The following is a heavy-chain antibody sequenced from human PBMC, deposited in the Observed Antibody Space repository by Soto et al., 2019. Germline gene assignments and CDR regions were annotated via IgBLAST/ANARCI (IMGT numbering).Heavy chain of an antibody. V-gene: IGHV4-4*07. CDR2: IYSSGST. J-gene: IGHJ5*02. CDR3: ARGQRFSDWFDP. D-gene: IGHD3-3*01. Sequence: SETLSLTCTVSGGAISTYYWTWIRQPAGKGLERIGRIYSSGSTKYNPSLQSRVTMSLDTSNNQFSLRLTSVTAADTAVYYCARGQRFSDWFDPWGQGTLVTVSP. CDR1: GGAISTYY.